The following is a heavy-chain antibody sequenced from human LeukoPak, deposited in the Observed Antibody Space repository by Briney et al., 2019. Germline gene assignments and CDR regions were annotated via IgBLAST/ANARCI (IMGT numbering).Heavy chain of an antibody. CDR3: ARRCSGGSCSRSYYYYMDV. V-gene: IGHV4-34*01. Sequence: HSETLSVTCAVYGGSFSGYYWSWMRQPPGKGLEWMGEINHSVSTNYNPSLKSRVTISVETSKNELRRMLSSVTAADTAVYHCARRCSGGSCSRSYYYYMDVWGKGTPLTISS. CDR1: GGSFSGYY. J-gene: IGHJ6*03. D-gene: IGHD2-15*01. CDR2: INHSVST.